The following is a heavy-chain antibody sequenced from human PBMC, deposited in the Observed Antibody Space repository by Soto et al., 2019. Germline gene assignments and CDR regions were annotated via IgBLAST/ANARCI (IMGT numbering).Heavy chain of an antibody. D-gene: IGHD1-26*01. V-gene: IGHV3-23*01. Sequence: EVQLLESGGGLVQPGGSLRLSCAASGFTFSSYAMRWVRQAPVKGLEWVSAISGSGGSTYYADSVKGRFTISRDNSMNTLYLQMHSLRAEDTAVYSCASRGSGSYYDYWGQGTLVTVSS. CDR2: ISGSGGST. CDR1: GFTFSSYA. CDR3: ASRGSGSYYDY. J-gene: IGHJ4*02.